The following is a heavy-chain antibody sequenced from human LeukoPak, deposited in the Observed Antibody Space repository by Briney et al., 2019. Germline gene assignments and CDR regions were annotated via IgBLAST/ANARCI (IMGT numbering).Heavy chain of an antibody. CDR2: ISGSGGST. Sequence: PGGSLRLSCAASGFTFSSYAMRWVRQAPGKGLEWVSAISGSGGSTYYAESVKGRFTISRDNSKNTLYLQMNSLRAEDTAVYYCAKDTTIFGVVIPEDAFDVWGQGTMVTVSS. CDR3: AKDTTIFGVVIPEDAFDV. CDR1: GFTFSSYA. D-gene: IGHD3-3*01. V-gene: IGHV3-23*01. J-gene: IGHJ3*01.